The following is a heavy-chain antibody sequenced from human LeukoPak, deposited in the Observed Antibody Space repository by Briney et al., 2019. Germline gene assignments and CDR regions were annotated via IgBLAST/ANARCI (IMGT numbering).Heavy chain of an antibody. CDR2: INPNSGGT. CDR1: GYTFTGYY. V-gene: IGHV1-2*02. Sequence: ASVNVSCKASGYTFTGYYMHWVRQAPGQGLEWMGWINPNSGGTNYAQKFQGRVTMTRDTSISTAYMELSRLRSDDTAVYYCAREGGDSSSWYDYWGQGTLVTVSS. J-gene: IGHJ4*02. D-gene: IGHD6-13*01. CDR3: AREGGDSSSWYDY.